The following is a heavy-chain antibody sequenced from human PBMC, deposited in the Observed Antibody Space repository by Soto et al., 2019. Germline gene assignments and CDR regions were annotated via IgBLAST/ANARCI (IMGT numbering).Heavy chain of an antibody. CDR2: IIPIFGTA. CDR3: ARVMGNYYDSSGPFDY. CDR1: GGTFSSYA. Sequence: QVQLVQSGAEVKKPGSSVKVSCKASGGTFSSYAISWVRQAPGQGLEWMGGIIPIFGTANYAQKFQGRVTITADESKSTGYMELSSLRSEDTAVYYCARVMGNYYDSSGPFDYWGQGTLVTVSS. V-gene: IGHV1-69*01. D-gene: IGHD3-22*01. J-gene: IGHJ4*02.